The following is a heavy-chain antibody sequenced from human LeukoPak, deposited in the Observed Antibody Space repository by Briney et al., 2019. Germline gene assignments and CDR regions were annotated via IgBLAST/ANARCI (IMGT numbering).Heavy chain of an antibody. CDR2: ISYDESNK. D-gene: IGHD6-13*01. Sequence: GGSLRLSCAASGFTFSSYAMHWARQAPGKGLEWVALISYDESNKYYADSVKGRFTISRDNSKNTLYLQMNSLRAEDTAVYYCARQSIPRYSSSWYYFDYWGQGTLVTVSS. J-gene: IGHJ4*02. CDR1: GFTFSSYA. CDR3: ARQSIPRYSSSWYYFDY. V-gene: IGHV3-30*04.